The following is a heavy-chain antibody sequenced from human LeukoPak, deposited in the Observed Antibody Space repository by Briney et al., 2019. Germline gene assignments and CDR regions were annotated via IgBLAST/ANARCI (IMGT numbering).Heavy chain of an antibody. J-gene: IGHJ6*03. CDR1: GDSINSRSYY. CDR2: IYYTGTT. CDR3: ARMYYYDSSYYQPPLYYCYHYIDV. Sequence: SETLSLTCTVSGDSINSRSYYWAWIRQPPGKGLVWIGNIYYTGTTFYNPSLKSRVTISVDTTENQFSLRLSSVTAADTAVYYCARMYYYDSSYYQPPLYYCYHYIDVWGKGTTVTVSS. D-gene: IGHD3-22*01. V-gene: IGHV4-39*01.